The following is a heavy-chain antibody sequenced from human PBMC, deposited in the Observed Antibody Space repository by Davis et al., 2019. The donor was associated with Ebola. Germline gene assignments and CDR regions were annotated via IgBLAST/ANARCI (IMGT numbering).Heavy chain of an antibody. D-gene: IGHD6-19*01. V-gene: IGHV3-30*18. J-gene: IGHJ5*02. CDR2: VSHDGTGK. CDR3: AKDSASNCFDH. CDR1: GFTFTNSG. Sequence: PGGSLRLSCAVSGFTFTNSGMHWVRQAPGKGLEWVAVVSHDGTGKHLTDSLKGRFTISRDNSKNTLYLQMTRLTPEDTAIYYCAKDSASNCFDHWGQGTVVTVSS.